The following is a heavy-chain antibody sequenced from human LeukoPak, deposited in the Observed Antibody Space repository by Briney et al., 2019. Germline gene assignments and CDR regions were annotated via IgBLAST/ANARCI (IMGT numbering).Heavy chain of an antibody. Sequence: SETLSLPCTVSGGSISSYYWSWIRQPPGKGLEWIGYIYYSGSTNYNPSLKSRVTISVDTSKNQFSLKLSSVTAADTAVYYCARNVWNNYYYMDVWGKGTTVTVSS. CDR2: IYYSGST. V-gene: IGHV4-59*01. J-gene: IGHJ6*03. CDR3: ARNVWNNYYYMDV. CDR1: GGSISSYY. D-gene: IGHD1/OR15-1a*01.